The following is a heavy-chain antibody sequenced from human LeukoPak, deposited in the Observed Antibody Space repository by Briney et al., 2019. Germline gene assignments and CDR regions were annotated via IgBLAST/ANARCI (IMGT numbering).Heavy chain of an antibody. J-gene: IGHJ4*02. D-gene: IGHD4-17*01. CDR3: ASALNGYGDYLDY. CDR1: GGSISSYY. Sequence: NPSETLSLTCTVSGGSISSYYWSWIRQPPGKGLEWIGYIYYSGSTNYNPSLKSRVTISVDTSKNQFSLKLSSVTAADTAVYYCASALNGYGDYLDYWGQGALVTVSS. V-gene: IGHV4-59*01. CDR2: IYYSGST.